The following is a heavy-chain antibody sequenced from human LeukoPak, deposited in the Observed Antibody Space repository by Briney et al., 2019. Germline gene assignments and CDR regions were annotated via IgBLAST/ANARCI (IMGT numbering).Heavy chain of an antibody. J-gene: IGHJ4*02. D-gene: IGHD2-2*02. Sequence: GGSLRLSCAASGFTFSDAWMSWVRQTPGKGLEWVGRIKSNTDGGTTDFAAPVKGTFTISRNDSENALYLQMNSLKTEDTAVYYCTTQLLYEHNFDYWGQGTPVTVSS. CDR2: IKSNTDGGTT. CDR1: GFTFSDAW. CDR3: TTQLLYEHNFDY. V-gene: IGHV3-15*01.